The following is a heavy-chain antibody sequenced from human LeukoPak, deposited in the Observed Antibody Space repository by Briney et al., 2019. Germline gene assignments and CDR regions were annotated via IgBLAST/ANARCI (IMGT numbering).Heavy chain of an antibody. CDR3: ARDPGATPALGYFYYYGMDV. D-gene: IGHD1-26*01. CDR2: IYYSGST. Sequence: SETLSLTCTVSGGSISSYYWSWIRQPPGKGLEWIGYIYYSGSTNYNPSLKSRVTISVDTSKNQFSLKLSSVTAADTAVYYCARDPGATPALGYFYYYGMDVWGQGTTVTVSS. J-gene: IGHJ6*02. V-gene: IGHV4-59*01. CDR1: GGSISSYY.